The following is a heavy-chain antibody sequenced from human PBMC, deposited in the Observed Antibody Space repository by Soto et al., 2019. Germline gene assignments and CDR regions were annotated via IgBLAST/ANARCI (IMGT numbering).Heavy chain of an antibody. V-gene: IGHV4-34*01. D-gene: IGHD3-10*01. CDR3: ARGPVLLWFGDPYNWFDP. J-gene: IGHJ5*02. CDR1: GGSFSGYY. Sequence: QVQLQQWGAGLLKPSETLSLTCAVYGGSFSGYYWSWIRQPPGKGLEWIGEINHSGSTNYNPSLNSRVTISVDTSKNQFSLKLSSVTAADTAVYYCARGPVLLWFGDPYNWFDPWGQGTLVTVSS. CDR2: INHSGST.